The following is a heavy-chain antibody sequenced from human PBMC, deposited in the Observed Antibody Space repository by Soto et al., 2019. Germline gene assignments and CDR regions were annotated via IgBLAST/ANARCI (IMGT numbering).Heavy chain of an antibody. CDR2: INTDGTNS. J-gene: IGHJ4*02. Sequence: GGSLRLSCAASGLTFNRYWMHWVRHAPGKGLVWVSHINTDGTNSNYADSVKGRFTIPRDESQNTLYLQMNSLKTEDTAVYYCTSLYYGHWGQGTLVTVSS. V-gene: IGHV3-74*01. CDR3: TSLYYGH. CDR1: GLTFNRYW. D-gene: IGHD3-3*01.